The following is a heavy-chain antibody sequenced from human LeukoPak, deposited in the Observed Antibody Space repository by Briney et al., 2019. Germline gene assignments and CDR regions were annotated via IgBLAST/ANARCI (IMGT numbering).Heavy chain of an antibody. D-gene: IGHD2-21*02. V-gene: IGHV4-31*03. Sequence: PSETLSLTCTVSGGPISSGGYYWSWIRQHPGKGLEWIGYIYYSGSTYYNPSLKSRVAISVDTSKNQFSLKLSSVTAADTAVYYCSVVTATDYYYYYMDVWGKGTTVTVYS. J-gene: IGHJ6*03. CDR1: GGPISSGGYY. CDR2: IYYSGST. CDR3: SVVTATDYYYYYMDV.